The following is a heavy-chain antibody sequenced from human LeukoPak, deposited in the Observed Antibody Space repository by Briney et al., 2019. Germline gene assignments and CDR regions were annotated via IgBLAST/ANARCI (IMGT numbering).Heavy chain of an antibody. CDR3: ASGIAAAGNWFDP. J-gene: IGHJ5*02. CDR1: GGSISSSSYY. Sequence: SETLSLTCTVSGGSISSSSYYWGWIRQPPGKGLEWIGSTYYSGSTYYNPSLKSRVTISVDTSKNQFSLKLSSVTAADTAVYYCASGIAAAGNWFDPWGQGTLVTVSS. CDR2: TYYSGST. V-gene: IGHV4-39*01. D-gene: IGHD6-13*01.